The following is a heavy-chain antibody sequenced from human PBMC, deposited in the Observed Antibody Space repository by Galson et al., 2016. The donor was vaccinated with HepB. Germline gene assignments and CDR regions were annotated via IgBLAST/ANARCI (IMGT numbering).Heavy chain of an antibody. CDR1: GYSFTKYW. Sequence: QSGAEVKKPGESLKISCKGSGYSFTKYWIGWVRQMPGKGLEWMGAISPSDSDSTYSPSFRGQVTISADKSTTTAYLQWSSLKASDSAIYYCARRDDAYWYFDLWGRGTLVTVSS. CDR3: ARRDDAYWYFDL. J-gene: IGHJ2*01. CDR2: ISPSDSDS. V-gene: IGHV5-51*01.